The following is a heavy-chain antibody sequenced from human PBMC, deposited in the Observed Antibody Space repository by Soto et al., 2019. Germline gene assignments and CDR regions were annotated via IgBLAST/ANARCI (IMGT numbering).Heavy chain of an antibody. CDR3: ARDAGVSGELYY. Sequence: ASVKVSCKASGYTFTSYDINWVRQATGQGLEWMGWMNPNSGNTGYAQKFQGRVTMTRNTSISTAYMELSSLRSEDTAVYYCARDAGVSGELYYWGQGTLVTVSS. CDR1: GYTFTSYD. D-gene: IGHD1-7*01. CDR2: MNPNSGNT. J-gene: IGHJ4*02. V-gene: IGHV1-8*01.